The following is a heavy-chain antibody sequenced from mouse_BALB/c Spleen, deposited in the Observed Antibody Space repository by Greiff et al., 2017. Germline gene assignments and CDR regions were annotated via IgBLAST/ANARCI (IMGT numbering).Heavy chain of an antibody. D-gene: IGHD2-3*01. CDR1: GFSLTSYG. J-gene: IGHJ3*01. V-gene: IGHV2-2*02. CDR3: ARNSDGYYSAWFAY. CDR2: LWSGGST. Sequence: QVQLQQSGPGLVQPSQSLSITCTVSGFSLTSYGVHWVRQSPGKGLEWLGVLWSGGSTDYNAAFISRLSISKDNSKSQVFFKMNSLQANDTAIYYCARNSDGYYSAWFAYWGQGTLVTVSA.